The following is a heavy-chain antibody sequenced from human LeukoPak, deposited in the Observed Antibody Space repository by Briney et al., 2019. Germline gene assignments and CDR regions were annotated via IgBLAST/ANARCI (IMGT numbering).Heavy chain of an antibody. CDR3: ARGGILFLD. CDR1: GFTFSTYS. J-gene: IGHJ4*02. Sequence: GGSLRLSCAASGFTFSTYSMGLVRQAPGKGLEWVASISQDGGDKYYVDSVKGRFTISRDNAKNSLYLQMNSLRAEDTALYYCARGGILFLDWGQGTLVTVSS. V-gene: IGHV3-7*01. CDR2: ISQDGGDK. D-gene: IGHD2/OR15-2a*01.